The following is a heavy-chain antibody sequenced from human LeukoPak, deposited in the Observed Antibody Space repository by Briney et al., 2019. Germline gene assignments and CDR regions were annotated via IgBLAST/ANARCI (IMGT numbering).Heavy chain of an antibody. CDR3: ARQLVVPALDY. CDR1: GGSISSSSYY. CDR2: IYYSGST. V-gene: IGHV4-39*01. D-gene: IGHD2-2*01. J-gene: IGHJ4*02. Sequence: SETLSLTCTVSGGSISSSSYYWGWIRQPRGKGLEWIGSIYYSGSTYYNPSLKSRVTISVDTSKNQFSLKLSSVTAADTAVYYCARQLVVPALDYWGQGTLVTVSS.